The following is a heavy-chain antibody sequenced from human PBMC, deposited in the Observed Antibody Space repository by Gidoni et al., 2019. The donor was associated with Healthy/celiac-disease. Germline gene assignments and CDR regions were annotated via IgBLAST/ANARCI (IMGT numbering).Heavy chain of an antibody. CDR1: GFTFSSYW. CDR3: ARRPRGSFVGYYYYYMDV. V-gene: IGHV3-7*01. Sequence: EVQLVESGGGLVQPGGSLRLSCAASGFTFSSYWMSWVRQAPGKGLEWVANIKQDGSENYYVDSVKGRFTISRDNAKNSLYLQMNSLRAEDTAVYFCARRPRGSFVGYYYYYMDVWGKGTTVTVSS. CDR2: IKQDGSEN. D-gene: IGHD1-26*01. J-gene: IGHJ6*03.